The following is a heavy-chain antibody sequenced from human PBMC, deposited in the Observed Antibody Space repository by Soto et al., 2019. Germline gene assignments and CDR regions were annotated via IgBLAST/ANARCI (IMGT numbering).Heavy chain of an antibody. Sequence: EVQLVESGGGLVQPGRSLRLSCTASGFTFGDYAMSWVRQAPGKGLEWVGFIRSKAYGGTTEYAASVKGRFTISRDDSKSIAYLQMNSLKTEDTAVYYCTRAARSGRRYSSKGVFMDVWGQGTTVTVSS. CDR2: IRSKAYGGTT. CDR1: GFTFGDYA. CDR3: TRAARSGRRYSSKGVFMDV. J-gene: IGHJ6*02. D-gene: IGHD6-13*01. V-gene: IGHV3-49*04.